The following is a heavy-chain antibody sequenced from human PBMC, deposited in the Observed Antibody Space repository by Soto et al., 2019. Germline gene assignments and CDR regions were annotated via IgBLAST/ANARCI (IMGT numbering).Heavy chain of an antibody. CDR2: ISSSSSYI. CDR1: GFTFSSYS. V-gene: IGHV3-21*01. D-gene: IGHD2-21*02. Sequence: GGSLRLSCAASGFTFSSYSMNWVRQAPGKGLEWVSSISSSSSYIYYADSVKGRFTISRDNAKNSLYLQMNSLRAEDTAVYYCARDRSKGGDVGMDVWGKGTTVTVSS. J-gene: IGHJ6*03. CDR3: ARDRSKGGDVGMDV.